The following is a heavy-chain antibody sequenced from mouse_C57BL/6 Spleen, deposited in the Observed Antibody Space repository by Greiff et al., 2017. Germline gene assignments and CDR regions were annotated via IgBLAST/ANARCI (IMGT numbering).Heavy chain of an antibody. CDR1: GYSITSGYD. CDR3: ARSYYGSSYAMDY. Sequence: EVQVVESGPGMVKPSQSLSLTCTVTGYSITSGYDWHWIRHFPGNKLEWMGYISYSGSTNYNPSLKSRISITHDTSKNHFFLKLNSVTTEDTATYYCARSYYGSSYAMDYWGQGTSVTVSS. CDR2: ISYSGST. J-gene: IGHJ4*01. V-gene: IGHV3-1*01. D-gene: IGHD1-1*01.